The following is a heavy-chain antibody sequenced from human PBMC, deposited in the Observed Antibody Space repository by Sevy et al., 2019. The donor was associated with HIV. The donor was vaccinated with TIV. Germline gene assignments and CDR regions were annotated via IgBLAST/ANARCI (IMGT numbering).Heavy chain of an antibody. D-gene: IGHD1-7*01. CDR2: IYYSGST. V-gene: IGHV4-39*01. CDR1: GGSISSSSYY. CDR3: ARYSKTTFPRYYYSGMDV. J-gene: IGHJ6*02. Sequence: SETLSVTCTVSGGSISSSSYYWGWIRQPPGKGLEWIGSIYYSGSTYYNPSLKSGVTISVDTSKNQFSLKLSYVTAADTAVYYCARYSKTTFPRYYYSGMDVWGQATTVTVSS.